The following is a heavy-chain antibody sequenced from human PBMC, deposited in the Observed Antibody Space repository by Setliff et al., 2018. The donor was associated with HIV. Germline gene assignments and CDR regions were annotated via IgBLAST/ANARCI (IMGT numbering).Heavy chain of an antibody. CDR2: ISGDATNS. CDR1: GFVFRNYY. J-gene: IGHJ4*02. D-gene: IGHD4-17*01. CDR3: ARAPPNTVVSFFDY. Sequence: PGGSLRLSCATFGFVFRNYYMHWVRQAPGKGLEWVARISGDATNSTYADSVKGRFTISRDTSKNTLFLQMSSLRAEDTAVYFCARAPPNTVVSFFDYWGQGSLVTVSS. V-gene: IGHV3-74*03.